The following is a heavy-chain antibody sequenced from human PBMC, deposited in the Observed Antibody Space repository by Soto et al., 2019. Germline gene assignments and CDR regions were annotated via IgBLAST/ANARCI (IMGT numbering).Heavy chain of an antibody. J-gene: IGHJ4*02. V-gene: IGHV3-30*18. CDR3: AKAMSVGDDFDY. CDR2: ISYDGSNK. CDR1: GFTFSSYG. D-gene: IGHD2-15*01. Sequence: QVQLVESGGGVVQPGRSLRLSCAASGFTFSSYGMHWVRQAPGKGLEWVAVISYDGSNKYDAEAVKGRFTISRDNSKNTLYLQMNILRAEDTAVDYFAKAMSVGDDFDYWGQGTLVTVSS.